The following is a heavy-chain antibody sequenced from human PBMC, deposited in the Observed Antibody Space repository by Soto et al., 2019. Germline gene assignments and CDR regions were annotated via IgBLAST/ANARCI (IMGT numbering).Heavy chain of an antibody. CDR3: AKSFLYYYGSGSYSDY. J-gene: IGHJ4*02. CDR1: GFTFSSYA. D-gene: IGHD3-10*01. Sequence: GGSLRLSCAASGFTFSSYAMSWVRQAPGKGLEWVSAISGSGGSTYYADSVKGRFTISRDNSKNTLYLQMNSLRAEDTAVYYCAKSFLYYYGSGSYSDYWGQGTLVTVSS. CDR2: ISGSGGST. V-gene: IGHV3-23*01.